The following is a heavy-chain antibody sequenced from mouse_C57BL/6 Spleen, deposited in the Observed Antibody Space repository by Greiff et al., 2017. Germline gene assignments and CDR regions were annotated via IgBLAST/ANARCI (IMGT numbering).Heavy chain of an antibody. J-gene: IGHJ1*03. V-gene: IGHV1-82*01. Sequence: QVQLKQSGPELVKPGASVKISCKASGYAFSSSWMNWVKQRPGKGLEWIGRIYPGDGDTNYNGKFKGKATLTADKSSSTAYMQLSSLTSEDSAVYFCARVTTVEDFDVWGTGTTVTVSS. D-gene: IGHD1-1*01. CDR3: ARVTTVEDFDV. CDR1: GYAFSSSW. CDR2: IYPGDGDT.